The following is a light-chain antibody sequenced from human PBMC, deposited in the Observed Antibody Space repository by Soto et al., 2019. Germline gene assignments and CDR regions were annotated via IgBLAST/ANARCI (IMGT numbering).Light chain of an antibody. V-gene: IGKV3-11*01. Sequence: SWRASQSVSSYLAWYQQKPGQAPRLLIYDAYNRATGIPDRFSGSGSGTDFTLTQRTLYAEGLPSHHSRRPANPIT. CDR3: RRPANPIT. CDR2: DAY. J-gene: IGKJ5*01. CDR1: QSVSSY.